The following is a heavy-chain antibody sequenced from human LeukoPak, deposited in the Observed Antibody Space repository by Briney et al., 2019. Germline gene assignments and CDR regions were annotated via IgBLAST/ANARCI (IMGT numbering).Heavy chain of an antibody. Sequence: RASVKVSCKASGYTFTGYYMHWVRQAPGQGLEWMGWINPNSGGTNYAQKFQGRVTMTRDTSISTAYMELSRLRSDDTAVYYCARENNNWNDGNNWFDPWGQGTLVTVSS. CDR2: INPNSGGT. J-gene: IGHJ5*02. CDR3: ARENNNWNDGNNWFDP. V-gene: IGHV1-2*02. CDR1: GYTFTGYY. D-gene: IGHD1-1*01.